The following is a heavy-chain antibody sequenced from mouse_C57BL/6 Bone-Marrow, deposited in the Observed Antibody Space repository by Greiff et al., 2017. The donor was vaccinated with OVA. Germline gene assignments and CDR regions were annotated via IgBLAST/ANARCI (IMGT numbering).Heavy chain of an antibody. CDR1: GFTFSDYG. D-gene: IGHD2-3*01. CDR3: ARGLLSYFDY. Sequence: DVKLVESGGGLVKPGGSLNLSCAASGFTFSDYGMHWVRQAPEKGLEWVAYISSGSSTIYYADTVKGRFTISRDNAKNTLFLQMTSLRSEDTAMYYCARGLLSYFDYWGQGTTLTVSS. J-gene: IGHJ2*01. CDR2: ISSGSSTI. V-gene: IGHV5-17*01.